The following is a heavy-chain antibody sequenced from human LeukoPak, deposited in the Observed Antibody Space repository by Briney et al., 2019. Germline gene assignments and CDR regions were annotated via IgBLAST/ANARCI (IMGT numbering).Heavy chain of an antibody. V-gene: IGHV3-30*04. CDR3: ARDRPEASSFDY. Sequence: PGRSLRLSCAASGFTFSSYAMHWVRQAPGKGLEWGVVISYDGSNKYYADSVKGRFTISRDNSKNRLYLQMNSLRAEDTAVYYCARDRPEASSFDYWGQGTLVTVSS. J-gene: IGHJ4*02. CDR1: GFTFSSYA. D-gene: IGHD6-13*01. CDR2: ISYDGSNK.